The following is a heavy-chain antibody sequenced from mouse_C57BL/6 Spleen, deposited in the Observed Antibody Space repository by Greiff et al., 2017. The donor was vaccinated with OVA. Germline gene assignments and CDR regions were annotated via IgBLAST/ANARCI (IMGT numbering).Heavy chain of an antibody. V-gene: IGHV1-64*01. CDR1: GYTFTSYW. Sequence: QVQLKESGAELVKPGASVKLSCKASGYTFTSYWMHWVKQRPGQGLEWIGMIHPNSGSTNYNEKFKSKATLTVDKSSSTAYMQLSSLTSEDAAVYYCAREVLRGGYFDVWGTGTTVTVSS. CDR3: AREVLRGGYFDV. CDR2: IHPNSGST. D-gene: IGHD1-1*01. J-gene: IGHJ1*03.